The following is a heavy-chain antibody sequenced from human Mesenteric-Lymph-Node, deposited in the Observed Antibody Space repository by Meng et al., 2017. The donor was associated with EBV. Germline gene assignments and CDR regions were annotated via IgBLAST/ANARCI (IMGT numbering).Heavy chain of an antibody. CDR1: GDSVSSSSAA. Sequence: QVQLQQSGPGLVKPSXXLPLTCVISGDSVSSSSAAWTWIRQSPSRGLEWLGRTYYRSKWYNDYAVFVKSRITINPDTSKNQFSLQLNSVTPEDTAVYYCARGATSVFDLWGRGPLGTVSS. V-gene: IGHV6-1*01. CDR2: TYYRSKWYN. CDR3: ARGATSVFDL. J-gene: IGHJ2*01.